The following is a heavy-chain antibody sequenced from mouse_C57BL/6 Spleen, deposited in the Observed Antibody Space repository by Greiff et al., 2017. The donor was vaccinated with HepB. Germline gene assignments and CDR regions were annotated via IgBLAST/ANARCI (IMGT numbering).Heavy chain of an antibody. CDR1: GFTFSSYA. CDR2: ISDGGSYT. Sequence: EVQVVESGGGLVKPGGSLKLSCAASGFTFSSYAMSWVRQTPEKRLEWVATISDGGSYTYYPDNVKGRFTISRDNAKNNLYLQMSHLKSEDTAMYYCARESPGSWFAYWGQGTLVTVSA. J-gene: IGHJ3*01. V-gene: IGHV5-4*01. CDR3: ARESPGSWFAY.